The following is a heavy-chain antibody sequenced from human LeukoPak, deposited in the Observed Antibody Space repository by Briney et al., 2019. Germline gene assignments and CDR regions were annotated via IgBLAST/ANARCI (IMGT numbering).Heavy chain of an antibody. J-gene: IGHJ4*02. CDR2: IKQDGSEK. D-gene: IGHD5-12*01. CDR1: GLTFSSYW. CDR3: VRDPRGYSGYDWFY. V-gene: IGHV3-7*03. Sequence: PGGSLRLSCAASGLTFSSYWMSWVRQAPGKGREWVANIKQDGSEKYYVDSVKGRFTISRDNAKNSLYLQMNSLRAEDTAVYYCVRDPRGYSGYDWFYWGQGTLVTVSS.